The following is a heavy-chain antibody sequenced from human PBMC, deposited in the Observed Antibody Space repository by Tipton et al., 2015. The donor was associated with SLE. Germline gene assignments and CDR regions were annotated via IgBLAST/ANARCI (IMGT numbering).Heavy chain of an antibody. CDR3: ARHRGYFTVSDYIDY. J-gene: IGHJ4*02. CDR1: GDSISSTNYY. CDR2: IYYSGST. D-gene: IGHD2-8*01. Sequence: LSLTCTVSGDSISSTNYYWGWIRQPPGKGLEWIANIYYSGSTYYSASLKSRVTISVDTSKNQFSLKMTSVTAADTAVYYCARHRGYFTVSDYIDYWGQGTLVTVSS. V-gene: IGHV4-39*07.